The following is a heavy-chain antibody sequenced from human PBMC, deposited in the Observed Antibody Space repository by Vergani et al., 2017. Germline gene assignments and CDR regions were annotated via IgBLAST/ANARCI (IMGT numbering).Heavy chain of an antibody. D-gene: IGHD3-10*01. Sequence: EVQLLESGGGLVQPGGSLRLSCAASGFTFSSYAMSWVRQAPGKGLEWVSAISGSGGSTYYADSVKGRFTISRDNSKNTLYLQMNSLRAEDTAVYYCAKGGLLWFGELLWSDAFDIWGQGTMVTVSS. CDR3: AKGGLLWFGELLWSDAFDI. CDR1: GFTFSSYA. V-gene: IGHV3-23*01. J-gene: IGHJ3*02. CDR2: ISGSGGST.